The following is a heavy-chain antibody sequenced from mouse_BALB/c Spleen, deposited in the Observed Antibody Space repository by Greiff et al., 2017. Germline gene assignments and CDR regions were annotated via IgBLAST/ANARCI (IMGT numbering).Heavy chain of an antibody. Sequence: QVQLQQSGPELVKPGASVKVSCKASGYTFTSYYMYWVKQRPGQGLEWIGGINPSNGGTNFNEKFKSKATLTVDKSSSTAYMQLSSLTSEDSAVYYCTRSGDYYGSSYWFADWGEGTLVTVSA. J-gene: IGHJ3*01. CDR3: TRSGDYYGSSYWFAD. CDR1: GYTFTSYY. V-gene: IGHV1S81*02. CDR2: INPSNGGT. D-gene: IGHD1-1*01.